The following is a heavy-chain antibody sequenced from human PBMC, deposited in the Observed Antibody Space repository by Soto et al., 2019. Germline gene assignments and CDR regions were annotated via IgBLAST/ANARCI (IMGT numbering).Heavy chain of an antibody. CDR3: ARDRYSKQQLADWFDP. V-gene: IGHV1-18*01. J-gene: IGHJ5*02. CDR1: GYTFTSYG. CDR2: ISAYNGNI. Sequence: GASVKVSCKASGYTFTSYGISWVRQAPGQGLEWMGWISAYNGNINYAQKLQGRVTMTTDTSTSTAYMELRSLRSDDTAVYYCARDRYSKQQLADWFDPWGQGTLVTVSS. D-gene: IGHD6-13*01.